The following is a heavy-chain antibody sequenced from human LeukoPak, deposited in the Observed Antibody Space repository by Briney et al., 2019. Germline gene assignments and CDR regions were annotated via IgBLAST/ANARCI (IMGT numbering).Heavy chain of an antibody. CDR1: GGSISSGSYY. V-gene: IGHV4-61*02. D-gene: IGHD3-10*01. CDR2: IYTSGST. CDR3: ARHKAITMVRGVYNWFDP. Sequence: SETLSLTCTVSGGSISSGSYYWSWIRQPAGKGLEWIGRIYTSGSTNYNPSLKSRVTISVDTSKNQFSLKLSSVTAADTAVYYCARHKAITMVRGVYNWFDPWGQGTLVTVSS. J-gene: IGHJ5*02.